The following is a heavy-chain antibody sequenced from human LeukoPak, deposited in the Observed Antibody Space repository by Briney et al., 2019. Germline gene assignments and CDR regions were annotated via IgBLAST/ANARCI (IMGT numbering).Heavy chain of an antibody. J-gene: IGHJ4*02. CDR2: ISSNGGST. D-gene: IGHD6-13*01. CDR1: GFTFSSYA. V-gene: IGHV3-64*01. CDR3: ARAGAHSSSWPDY. Sequence: GGSLRLSCAASGFTFSSYAMHWVRQAPGKGLEYVSAISSNGGSTYYANSVKGRFTISRDNSKNTLYLQMGSLRAEDMAVYYCARAGAHSSSWPDYWGQGTLVTVSS.